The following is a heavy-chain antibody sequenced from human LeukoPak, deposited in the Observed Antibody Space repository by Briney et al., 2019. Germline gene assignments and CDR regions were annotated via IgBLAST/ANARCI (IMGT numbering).Heavy chain of an antibody. D-gene: IGHD1-1*01. Sequence: ASVKVSCKASGYTFTGYYMHWVRQAPGQGLEWMGWINPNSGGTNYAQKFQGRVTMTRDTSISTAYMELSRLRSDDTAVYYCARDLPRNWNPFDYWGQGTLVTVSS. V-gene: IGHV1-2*02. CDR2: INPNSGGT. J-gene: IGHJ4*02. CDR3: ARDLPRNWNPFDY. CDR1: GYTFTGYY.